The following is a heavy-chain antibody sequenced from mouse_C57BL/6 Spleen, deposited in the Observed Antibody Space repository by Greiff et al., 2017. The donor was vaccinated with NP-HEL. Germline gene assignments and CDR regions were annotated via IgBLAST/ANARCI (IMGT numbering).Heavy chain of an antibody. CDR1: GYSFTDYN. J-gene: IGHJ1*03. Sequence: EVKLQESGPELVKPGASVKISCKASGYSFTDYNMNWVKQSNGKSLEWIGIINPNYGTTSYNQKFKGKATLTVDQSSSTAYMQLNSLTSEDSAVYYCARKGFYYGSSTGYFDVWGTGTTVTVSS. D-gene: IGHD1-1*01. V-gene: IGHV1-39*01. CDR2: INPNYGTT. CDR3: ARKGFYYGSSTGYFDV.